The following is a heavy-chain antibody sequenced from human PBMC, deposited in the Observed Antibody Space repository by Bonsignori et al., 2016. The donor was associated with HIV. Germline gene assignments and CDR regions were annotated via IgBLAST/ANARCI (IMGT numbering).Heavy chain of an antibody. J-gene: IGHJ6*03. CDR2: INHSGST. D-gene: IGHD2-15*01. V-gene: IGHV4-34*01. Sequence: WIRQPPGKGLEWIGEINHSGSTNYNPSLKSRVTISVDTSKNQFSLKLSSVTAADTAVYYCARGSSLGYCSGGSCYARYYYYYMDVWGKGTTVTVSS. CDR3: ARGSSLGYCSGGSCYARYYYYYMDV.